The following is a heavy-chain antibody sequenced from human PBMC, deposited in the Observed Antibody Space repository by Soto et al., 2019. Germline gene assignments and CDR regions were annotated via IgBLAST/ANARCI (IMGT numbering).Heavy chain of an antibody. V-gene: IGHV3-23*01. D-gene: IGHD1-20*01. J-gene: IGHJ4*02. CDR2: ISSRGGSV. CDR3: AKMGISTTSSFDN. CDR1: GFTFSSYA. Sequence: GGSLRLTCAVSGFTFSSYAMGWVLQAPGKGLEWVSVISSRGGSVYYADSVKGRFTVSRDNSLNVLFLHMNKLRVEDTAVYYCAKMGISTTSSFDNWGQGILVTVYS.